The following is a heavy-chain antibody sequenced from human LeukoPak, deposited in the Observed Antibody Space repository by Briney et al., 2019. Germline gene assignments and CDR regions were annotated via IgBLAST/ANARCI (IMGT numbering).Heavy chain of an antibody. V-gene: IGHV3-30*02. J-gene: IGHJ4*02. D-gene: IGHD6-13*01. CDR3: AKEEYSSSWCPGY. CDR2: IRYDGSYK. CDR1: GFTFSSYG. Sequence: AGTLSLSCAASGFTFSSYGMHWVRQAPGKGLDWMAFIRYDGSYKYYAASVKGRFSIFRDNSKNTVYLQMNSLRAEDTAVYYCAKEEYSSSWCPGYWGQGTLVTVSS.